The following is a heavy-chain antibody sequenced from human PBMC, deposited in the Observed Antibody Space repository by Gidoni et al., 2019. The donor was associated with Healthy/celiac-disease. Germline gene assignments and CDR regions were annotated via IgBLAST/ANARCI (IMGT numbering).Heavy chain of an antibody. D-gene: IGHD3-10*01. CDR2: IIPILGIA. Sequence: QVQLVQSGAEVKKPGSSVKVSCKASGGTFSSSAISWVRQAPGQGLEWMGRIIPILGIANYAQKFQGRVTITADKSTSTAYMELSSLRSEDTAVYYCARDRNYYGSGSYYTETSHYYYYGMDVWGQGTTVTVSS. CDR1: GGTFSSSA. CDR3: ARDRNYYGSGSYYTETSHYYYYGMDV. J-gene: IGHJ6*02. V-gene: IGHV1-69*04.